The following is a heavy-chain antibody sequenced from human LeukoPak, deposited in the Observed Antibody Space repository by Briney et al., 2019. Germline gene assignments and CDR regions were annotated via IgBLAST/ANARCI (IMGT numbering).Heavy chain of an antibody. CDR3: ARGGRTTSCCDDAFDI. V-gene: IGHV1-2*02. D-gene: IGHD2-2*01. CDR1: AYTFTAYY. Sequence: GASVQVSCKASAYTFTAYYMHFVRQAPGQGLEWMGWINPTTGGTNYAQMFQGRVTMTRDTSISTAYMELSRLTSDDTALYCCARGGRTTSCCDDAFDIRGQGTMVSVSS. J-gene: IGHJ3*02. CDR2: INPTTGGT.